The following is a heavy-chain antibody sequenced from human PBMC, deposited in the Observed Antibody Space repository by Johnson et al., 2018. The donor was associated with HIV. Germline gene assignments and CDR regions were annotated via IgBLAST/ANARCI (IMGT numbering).Heavy chain of an antibody. Sequence: VQLVESGGGVVRPGGSLRLSCAAAGFTSDDYGMSWVRQAPGKGLECVSYISSSGSNKYYADSVKGRFTISRDNAKNSLYLQMNSLRAEDTAFYSFAKDRSSWYPFEAFDIWGQGTMVTVSS. D-gene: IGHD6-13*01. CDR2: ISSSGSNK. CDR3: AKDRSSWYPFEAFDI. V-gene: IGHV3-48*03. CDR1: GFTSDDYG. J-gene: IGHJ3*02.